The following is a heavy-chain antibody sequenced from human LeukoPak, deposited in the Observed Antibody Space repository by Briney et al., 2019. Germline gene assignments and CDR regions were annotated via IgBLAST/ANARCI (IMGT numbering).Heavy chain of an antibody. CDR3: ARDLGLTISANWFDP. J-gene: IGHJ5*02. Sequence: PSETLSLTCGVSGYSISSGYFWVWIRQPPGKGLEWIGSVYHTGATYYNPSLRSPVTISVDTSNNQFSLELNSVTAADTAVYYRARDLGLTISANWFDPWGQGTLVTVSS. V-gene: IGHV4-38-2*02. CDR1: GYSISSGYF. D-gene: IGHD3-9*01. CDR2: VYHTGAT.